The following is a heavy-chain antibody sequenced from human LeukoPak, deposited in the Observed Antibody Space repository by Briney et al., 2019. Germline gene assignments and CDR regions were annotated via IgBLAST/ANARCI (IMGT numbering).Heavy chain of an antibody. J-gene: IGHJ6*03. CDR1: GYTFTSYD. V-gene: IGHV1-2*02. CDR2: INPNSGGT. Sequence: ASVKVSCKASGYTFTSYDINWVRQATGQGLEWMGWINPNSGGTNYAQKFQGRVTMTRDTSISTAYMELSRLRSDDTAVYYCARGLTGVYYYYYMDVWGKGTTVTVSS. CDR3: ARGLTGVYYYYYMDV. D-gene: IGHD3-9*01.